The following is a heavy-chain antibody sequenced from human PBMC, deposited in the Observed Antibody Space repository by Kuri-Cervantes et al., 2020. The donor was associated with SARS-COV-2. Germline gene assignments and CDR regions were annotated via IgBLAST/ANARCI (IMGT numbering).Heavy chain of an antibody. CDR2: IYYSGST. CDR1: GGSISSSSYY. Sequence: SETLSLTCTFSGGSISSSSYYWGWIRQPPGKGLEWIGSIYYSGSTYYNPSLKSRVTISVDTSKNQFSLKLSSVTAADTAVYYCARQGLLWFGELPSHFDYWGQGTLVTVSS. CDR3: ARQGLLWFGELPSHFDY. D-gene: IGHD3-10*01. J-gene: IGHJ4*02. V-gene: IGHV4-39*01.